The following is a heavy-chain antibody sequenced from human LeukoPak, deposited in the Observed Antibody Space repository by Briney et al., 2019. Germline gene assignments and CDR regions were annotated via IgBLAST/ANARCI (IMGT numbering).Heavy chain of an antibody. J-gene: IGHJ4*02. V-gene: IGHV3-30*02. CDR3: AKEDLQLWPYYFDY. CDR2: IRYDGSNK. Sequence: GGSLRLSCAASGFTFSSYGMHWVRQAPGKGLEWVAFIRYDGSNKYYADSVKGRFTISRDNSKNTLYLQMNSLRAEDTAVYYCAKEDLQLWPYYFDYWGQGTLVTVSS. D-gene: IGHD5-18*01. CDR1: GFTFSSYG.